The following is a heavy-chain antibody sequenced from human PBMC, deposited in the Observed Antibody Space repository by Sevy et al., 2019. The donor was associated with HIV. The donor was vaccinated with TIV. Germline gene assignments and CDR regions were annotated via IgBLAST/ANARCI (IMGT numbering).Heavy chain of an antibody. J-gene: IGHJ3*02. CDR1: GYILSELS. D-gene: IGHD5-12*01. Sequence: ASVKVSCKVSGYILSELSVHWVRQAPGKGLEWMGGFDPEDGETIYAQKFQGRVTMTEDTSTDTAYMELTSLRSEDTAVYDCATAPARMLVADDAFDIWGQGTMVTVSS. V-gene: IGHV1-24*01. CDR2: FDPEDGET. CDR3: ATAPARMLVADDAFDI.